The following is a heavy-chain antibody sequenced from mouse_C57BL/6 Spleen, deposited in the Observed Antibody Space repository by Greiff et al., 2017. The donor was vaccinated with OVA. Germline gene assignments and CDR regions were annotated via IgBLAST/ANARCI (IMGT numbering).Heavy chain of an antibody. V-gene: IGHV1-69*01. Sequence: QVQLQQPGAELVMPGASVKLSCKASGYTFTSYWMHWVKQRPGQGLEWIGEIDPSDSYTNYNQKFKGKSTLTVDKSSSTAYMQLSSLTSEDSAVYYCARASSGYVMDYWGQGTSVTVSS. J-gene: IGHJ4*01. D-gene: IGHD3-2*02. CDR3: ARASSGYVMDY. CDR2: IDPSDSYT. CDR1: GYTFTSYW.